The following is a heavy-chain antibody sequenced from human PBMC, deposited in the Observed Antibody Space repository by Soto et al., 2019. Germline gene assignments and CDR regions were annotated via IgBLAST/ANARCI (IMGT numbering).Heavy chain of an antibody. Sequence: GASVKVSCKVSGYTLTELSMHWVRQAPGKGLEWMGGFDPEDGETIYAQKFQGRVTMTEDTSTDTAYMELSSLRSEDTAVYYCATVGSSGYDPLFFDYWGQGTLVTVSS. V-gene: IGHV1-24*01. CDR1: GYTLTELS. CDR2: FDPEDGET. D-gene: IGHD5-12*01. J-gene: IGHJ4*02. CDR3: ATVGSSGYDPLFFDY.